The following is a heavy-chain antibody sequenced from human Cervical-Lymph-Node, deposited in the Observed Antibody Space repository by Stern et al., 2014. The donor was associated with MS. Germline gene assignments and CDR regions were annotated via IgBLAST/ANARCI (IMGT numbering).Heavy chain of an antibody. Sequence: QVQLMQSGPEVRQPGASVRVSCKASGYTFTTPNYGIAWVREAPGRGLEWMGWISSYNGNTVYAQKLQDRVTMTTDTSTSTAYMELRSLRSDDTAFYYCARERVRDFNDYHFDSWGHGTLVTVSS. CDR1: GYTFTTPNYG. CDR2: ISSYNGNT. J-gene: IGHJ4*01. CDR3: ARERVRDFNDYHFDS. V-gene: IGHV1-18*01. D-gene: IGHD4-11*01.